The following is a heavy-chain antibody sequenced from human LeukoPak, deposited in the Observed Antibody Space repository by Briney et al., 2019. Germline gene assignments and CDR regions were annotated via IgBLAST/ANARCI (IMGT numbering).Heavy chain of an antibody. D-gene: IGHD6-19*01. V-gene: IGHV4-39*02. CDR1: GGSISSSSYY. Sequence: SETLSLTCTVSGGSISSSSYYWGWIRQPPGKGLEWIGSIYYSGSTYYNPSLGSRVTVSADTSKNHFSLKLRSVTAADTAVYYCATGGGIAVAHAWGQGSLVTVSS. CDR3: ATGGGIAVAHA. CDR2: IYYSGST. J-gene: IGHJ4*02.